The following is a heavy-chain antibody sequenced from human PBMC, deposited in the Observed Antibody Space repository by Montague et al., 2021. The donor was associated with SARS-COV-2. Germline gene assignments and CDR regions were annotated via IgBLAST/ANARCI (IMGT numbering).Heavy chain of an antibody. J-gene: IGHJ4*02. CDR2: ISLSGGST. V-gene: IGHV3-23*01. CDR1: GFTFSTFA. D-gene: IGHD2-15*01. Sequence: YRSLSFSASGFTFSTFAMSWVRQAPGKGLEWVSAISLSGGSTYYADSVKGRFTISRDNSKNTLFLQMNSLRAEDTAVYYCAKGGVVVVAATDLDYWGQGTLVTVSS. CDR3: AKGGVVVVAATDLDY.